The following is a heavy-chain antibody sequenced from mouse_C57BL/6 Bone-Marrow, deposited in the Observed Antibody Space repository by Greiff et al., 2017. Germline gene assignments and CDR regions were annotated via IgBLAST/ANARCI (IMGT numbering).Heavy chain of an antibody. CDR1: GFTFSSYA. D-gene: IGHD2-13*01. V-gene: IGHV5-4*03. Sequence: EVKLVESGGGLVKPGGSLKLSCAASGFTFSSYAMSWVRQTPEKRLEWVATISDGGSYTYYPDNVKGRFTISRDNAKNNLYLQMSHLKSEDTAMYYCAAVRAYWGQGTLVTVSA. J-gene: IGHJ3*01. CDR2: ISDGGSYT. CDR3: AAVRAY.